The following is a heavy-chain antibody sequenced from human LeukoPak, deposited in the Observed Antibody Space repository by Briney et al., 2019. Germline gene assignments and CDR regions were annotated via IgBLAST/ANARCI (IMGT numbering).Heavy chain of an antibody. D-gene: IGHD1-26*01. CDR3: AKNRGAGSHYYYHMNV. CDR1: GFTFSTYA. CDR2: ISGSGGGT. J-gene: IGHJ6*03. Sequence: GGSLRLSCAASGFTFSTYAMSWVRQAAGKGLEWVSLISGSGGGTYYADSVKGRFTISRDNSKNTLYLQLNSLSVEDTAVYYCAKNRGAGSHYYYHMNVWGKGTTVTVSS. V-gene: IGHV3-23*01.